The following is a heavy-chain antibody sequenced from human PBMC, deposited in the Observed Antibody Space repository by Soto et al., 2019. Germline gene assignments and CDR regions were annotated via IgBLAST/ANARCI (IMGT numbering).Heavy chain of an antibody. CDR3: ARGGQDFWSGPFDY. D-gene: IGHD3-3*01. J-gene: IGHJ4*02. V-gene: IGHV4-4*07. Sequence: SETLSLTCTVSGGSISNYFCNWIRQPAGKGLEWIGRIDNSGSTNYNPSLKSRITMSADTSRNQFSLKLNSVTAADTAVYYCARGGQDFWSGPFDYWGQGALVTVYS. CDR2: IDNSGST. CDR1: GGSISNYF.